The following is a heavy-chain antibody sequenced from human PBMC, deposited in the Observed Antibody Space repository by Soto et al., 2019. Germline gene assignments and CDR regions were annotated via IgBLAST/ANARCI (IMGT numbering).Heavy chain of an antibody. CDR3: ARGPLCSGGCCYSIRWFDP. J-gene: IGHJ5*02. V-gene: IGHV4-34*01. D-gene: IGHD2-15*01. CDR1: CGSFSGYY. Sequence: SETLSLTCAVYCGSFSGYYWSWIRQPPGKGLEWIGEINHSGSTNYNPSLKSRVTISVDTSKNQFSLKLSSVTAADTAVYYCARGPLCSGGCCYSIRWFDPWGQGTLVTVSS. CDR2: INHSGST.